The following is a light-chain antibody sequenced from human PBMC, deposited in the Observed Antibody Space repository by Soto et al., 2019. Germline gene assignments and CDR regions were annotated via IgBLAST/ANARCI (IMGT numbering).Light chain of an antibody. CDR3: QQSYTSLALT. CDR1: QSISIY. V-gene: IGKV1-39*01. J-gene: IGKJ4*01. CDR2: GAA. Sequence: DIQPTQSPSSLSASVGDRVTITCRASQSISIYLNWYQHKPGRAHKLLIFGAATLHTGVPPRFSGRGSGTNFTLTITSLQPEDFATYYCQQSYTSLALTFGGGTKVEI.